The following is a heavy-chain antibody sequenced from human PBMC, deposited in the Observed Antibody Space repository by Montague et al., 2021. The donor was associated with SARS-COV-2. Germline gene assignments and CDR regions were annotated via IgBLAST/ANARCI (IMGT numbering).Heavy chain of an antibody. CDR1: GGSFSDYF. J-gene: IGHJ4*02. V-gene: IGHV4-34*01. D-gene: IGHD3-22*01. CDR3: ARGRQHFNMIVVVMIGGEYYFDY. Sequence: SETLSLTCAAYGGSFSDYFWTWIRQPPGKGLEWIGEINHRGTSNYNPSLKSRVSISVGTSKNQFSLYLGSVTAADTAVHYCARGRQHFNMIVVVMIGGEYYFDYWGQGTLVTVSS. CDR2: INHRGTS.